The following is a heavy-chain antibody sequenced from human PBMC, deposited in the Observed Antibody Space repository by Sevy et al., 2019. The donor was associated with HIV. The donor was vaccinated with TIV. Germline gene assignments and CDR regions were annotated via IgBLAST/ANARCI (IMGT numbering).Heavy chain of an antibody. V-gene: IGHV3-7*01. Sequence: GGSLRLSCAASGFTFSAYWMHWVRPAPGKGLEWVANINQGGSEKYYVDSVKGRFTISGDNAKNSLFLQMNSLRAEDTAVYYCARALAAAASSWGQGALVTVSS. CDR1: GFTFSAYW. CDR2: INQGGSEK. D-gene: IGHD6-13*01. CDR3: ARALAAAASS. J-gene: IGHJ5*02.